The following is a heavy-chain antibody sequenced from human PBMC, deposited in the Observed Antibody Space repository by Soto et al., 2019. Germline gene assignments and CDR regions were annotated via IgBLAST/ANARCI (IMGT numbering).Heavy chain of an antibody. V-gene: IGHV3-7*01. CDR3: ARDRAFCSGTNCRRGSICYYYMDV. CDR2: IKQDGSET. D-gene: IGHD2-2*01. J-gene: IGHJ6*03. CDR1: GFTFSAHS. Sequence: EVHLVESGGGVVQPGGSLRLSCAASGFTFSAHSMSWVRQAPGKGLEWVAHIKQDGSETFYVGSVKGRFTISRDNAKNALDLQMNSLRAKDNALSYWARDRAFCSGTNCRRGSICYYYMDVWGNGTTVTVSS.